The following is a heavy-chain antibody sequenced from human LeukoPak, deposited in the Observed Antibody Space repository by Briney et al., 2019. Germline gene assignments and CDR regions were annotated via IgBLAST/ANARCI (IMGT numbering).Heavy chain of an antibody. CDR1: GFTFSSYS. CDR2: ISSSSSTI. Sequence: GGSLRLSCAASGFTFSSYSMNWVRQAPGKGLEWVSYISSSSSTIYYADSVKGRFTISRDNAKNSLYLQMNSLRAEDTAVYYCARARRYCSSTSCLIGGAFDIWGQGTMVTVSS. CDR3: ARARRYCSSTSCLIGGAFDI. D-gene: IGHD2-2*01. V-gene: IGHV3-48*01. J-gene: IGHJ3*02.